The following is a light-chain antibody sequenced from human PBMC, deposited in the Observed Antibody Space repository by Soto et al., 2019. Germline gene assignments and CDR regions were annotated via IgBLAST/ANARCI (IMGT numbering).Light chain of an antibody. V-gene: IGKV1-39*01. CDR3: QQSYNTPLT. CDR1: QSISNY. CDR2: AAS. J-gene: IGKJ4*01. Sequence: DIQMTQSPSSLSASVGDRVTISCRASQSISNYLNWFQHKPGKAPKLLIYAASSLQSGVPSWFSGSGSGTDFTLTISSLQPEDFATYYCQQSYNTPLTFGGGTKVEIK.